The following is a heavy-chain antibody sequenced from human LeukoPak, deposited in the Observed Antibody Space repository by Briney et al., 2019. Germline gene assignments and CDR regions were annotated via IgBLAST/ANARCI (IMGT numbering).Heavy chain of an antibody. CDR2: ISGSGGST. CDR1: GFTFSSYA. Sequence: GGSLRLSCAASGFTFSSYAMSWVRRAPGKGLEWVSAISGSGGSTYYADSVKGRFTISRDNSKNTLYLQMNSLRAEDTAVYYCAKRPGFPYYYYGMDVWGQGTTVTVSS. D-gene: IGHD1-14*01. J-gene: IGHJ6*02. V-gene: IGHV3-23*01. CDR3: AKRPGFPYYYYGMDV.